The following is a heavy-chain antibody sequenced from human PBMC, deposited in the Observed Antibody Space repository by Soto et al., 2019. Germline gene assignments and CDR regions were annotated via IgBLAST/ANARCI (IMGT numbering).Heavy chain of an antibody. CDR2: INPNSGGT. CDR1: GYTFTGYY. V-gene: IGHV1-2*02. D-gene: IGHD3-10*01. J-gene: IGHJ3*02. CDR3: ARVGYYGSGSYEGAFDI. Sequence: QVQLVQSGAEVKKPGASVKVSCKASGYTFTGYYMHWVRQAPGQGLEWMGWINPNSGGTNYAQKFQGRVTMNRDTYISTAYMELSRLRSDDTAVYYCARVGYYGSGSYEGAFDIWGQGRIVTVSS.